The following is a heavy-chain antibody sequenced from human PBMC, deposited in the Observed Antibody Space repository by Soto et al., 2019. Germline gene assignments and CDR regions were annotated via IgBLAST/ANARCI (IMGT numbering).Heavy chain of an antibody. D-gene: IGHD3-3*01. J-gene: IGHJ5*02. CDR3: ATVHYDFWSGTNNWFDP. CDR1: GYTFTSYY. V-gene: IGHV1-46*01. CDR2: INPSGGST. Sequence: GASVKVSCTASGYTFTSYYMHWVRQAPGQGLEWMGIINPSGGSTSYAQKFQGRVTMTRDTSTSTVYMELSSLRSEDTAVYYCATVHYDFWSGTNNWFDPWGQGTLVTVSS.